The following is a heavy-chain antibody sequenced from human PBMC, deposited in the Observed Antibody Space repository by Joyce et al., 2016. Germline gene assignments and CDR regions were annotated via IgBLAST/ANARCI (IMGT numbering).Heavy chain of an antibody. Sequence: EVQLVESGGGLVKPGGSLRLSCAAAGFTFSSYRMSWVRQAPGKGLELVSSLSSSSSYIKYTDSVKGRFTISRDNAKNSLYLQMNSLRVEDTAVYYCARSSYTNGIFDYWGQGTLVTVSS. CDR3: ARSSYTNGIFDY. CDR1: GFTFSSYR. J-gene: IGHJ4*02. CDR2: LSSSSSYI. D-gene: IGHD2-8*01. V-gene: IGHV3-21*01.